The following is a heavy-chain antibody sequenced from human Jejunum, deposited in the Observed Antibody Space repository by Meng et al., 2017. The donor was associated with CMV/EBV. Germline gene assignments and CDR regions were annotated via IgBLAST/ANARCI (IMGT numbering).Heavy chain of an antibody. CDR2: ISGSGPAT. J-gene: IGHJ4*02. D-gene: IGHD4-11*01. V-gene: IGHV3-23*01. CDR3: ARDMGYTVTAPFDY. CDR1: GFTFTSPA. Sequence: SGFTFTSPAMSWVRQAAGKRPEWVSGISGSGPATYYADSVKGRFTISRDNSNNTVYLQMNSLRGDDTAVYYCARDMGYTVTAPFDYWGQGAVVTVSS.